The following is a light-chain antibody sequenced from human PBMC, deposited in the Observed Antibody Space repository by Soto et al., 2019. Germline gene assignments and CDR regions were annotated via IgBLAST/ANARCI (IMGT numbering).Light chain of an antibody. CDR3: QQYYSIPPT. CDR2: WAS. Sequence: DIVMTQSPDSLAVPLGERATINCRSSQSVLSSSNNLNYLAWYQQKPGQPPKLLLHWASTRESGVPDRLSGSGSGTEFTLTISSLQAEDVAVYYCQQYYSIPPTFGQGTKVEIK. CDR1: QSVLSSSNNLNY. V-gene: IGKV4-1*01. J-gene: IGKJ1*01.